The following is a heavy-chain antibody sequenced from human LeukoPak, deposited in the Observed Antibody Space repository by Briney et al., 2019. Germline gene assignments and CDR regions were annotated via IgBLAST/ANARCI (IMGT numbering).Heavy chain of an antibody. D-gene: IGHD5-24*01. CDR1: GYTFTSYD. CDR3: ARGPVEMAVYSYYYYYMDV. V-gene: IGHV1-8*01. CDR2: MNPNSGNT. Sequence: ASVKVSCKASGYTFTSYDINWVRQATGQGLEWMGWMNPNSGNTGYAQKFQGRVTMTRNTSISTAYMELSSLRSEDTAMYYCARGPVEMAVYSYYYYYMDVWGKGTTVTVSS. J-gene: IGHJ6*03.